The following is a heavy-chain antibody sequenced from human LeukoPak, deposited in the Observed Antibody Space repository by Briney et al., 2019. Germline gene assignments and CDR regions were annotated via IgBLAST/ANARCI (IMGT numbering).Heavy chain of an antibody. V-gene: IGHV3-48*03. D-gene: IGHD3-3*01. CDR2: ITSSGSTI. CDR3: AKDDGTIPPYYYYYMDV. CDR1: GFTFSSYD. Sequence: RGSLRLSCVASGFTFSSYDMNWVRQAPGKGLEWVSYITSSGSTIYYADSVKGRFTSSRDNGKNSLYLRINSLRAEDTAVYYCAKDDGTIPPYYYYYMDVWGKGTTVTISS. J-gene: IGHJ6*03.